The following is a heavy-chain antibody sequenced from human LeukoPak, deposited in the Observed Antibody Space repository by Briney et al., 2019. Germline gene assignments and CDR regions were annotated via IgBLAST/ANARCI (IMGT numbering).Heavy chain of an antibody. CDR2: MNPNSGDT. CDR1: GYTFTSYD. V-gene: IGHV1-8*01. J-gene: IGHJ6*02. Sequence: ASVKVSCKASGYTFTSYDINWVRQATGQGLEWMGWMNPNSGDTGYAQKFQGRVTMTRNTSISTAYMGLSSLRSEDTAVYYCARVGYSSSWGPGYYYGMDVWGQGTTVTVSS. CDR3: ARVGYSSSWGPGYYYGMDV. D-gene: IGHD6-13*01.